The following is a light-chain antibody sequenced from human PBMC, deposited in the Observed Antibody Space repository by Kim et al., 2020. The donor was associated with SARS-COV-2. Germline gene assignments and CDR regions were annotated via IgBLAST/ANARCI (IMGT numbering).Light chain of an antibody. CDR2: EVT. CDR3: CSYAGSAHYV. J-gene: IGLJ1*01. Sequence: SSLTHPPSSSFSPLHLFTISFTVTSSDVGGYNYVSWYQQHPGKAPKLMIYEVTKRPSGVPDRFSDSKSGNTSSLTVSGLQTEDEADYYCCSYAGSAHYVFGPGTQVTVL. V-gene: IGLV2-8*01. CDR1: SSDVGGYNY.